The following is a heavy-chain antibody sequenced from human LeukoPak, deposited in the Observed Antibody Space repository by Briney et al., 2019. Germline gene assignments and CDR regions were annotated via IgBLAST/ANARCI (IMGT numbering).Heavy chain of an antibody. CDR3: TRPGANDAFDI. Sequence: GESLKISCKGSGYSFTSYWIGSVRQMPGKGLEWMGIIYPGDSDTRYSPSFQGQVTISADKSISTAYLQWSSLNASDTAMYYCTRPGANDAFDIWGQGTMVTVSS. J-gene: IGHJ3*02. V-gene: IGHV5-51*01. CDR2: IYPGDSDT. D-gene: IGHD3-10*01. CDR1: GYSFTSYW.